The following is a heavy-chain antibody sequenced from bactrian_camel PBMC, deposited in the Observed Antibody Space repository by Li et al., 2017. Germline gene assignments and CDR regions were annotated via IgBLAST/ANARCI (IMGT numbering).Heavy chain of an antibody. CDR1: ELSVNRYC. J-gene: IGHJ4*01. V-gene: IGHV3S60*01. CDR3: AARDTWERLCQFSRGY. D-gene: IGHD4*01. CDR2: MYSGESST. Sequence: VQLVESGGGSVQAGGSLSLSCVVHELSVNRYCIGWFRQVPGKEREGVAQMYSGESSTYYADSEKGRFTISHDNAKNTVYLQMNSLKPEDTAVYYCAARDTWERLCQFSRGYWGQGTQVT.